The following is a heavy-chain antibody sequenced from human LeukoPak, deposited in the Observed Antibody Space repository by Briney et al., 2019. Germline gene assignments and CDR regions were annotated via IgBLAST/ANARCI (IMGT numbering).Heavy chain of an antibody. CDR1: GYTFTGYY. D-gene: IGHD5-18*01. J-gene: IGHJ4*02. CDR2: INPNSGGT. Sequence: ASVKVSCKASGYTFTGYYMHWVRQAPGQGLEWMGWINPNSGGTNYAQKFQGRVIMTRDMSTNTVYMELSSLKSDDTAVYYCARETVVSTAMLSLDYWGQETLVTVSS. V-gene: IGHV1-2*02. CDR3: ARETVVSTAMLSLDY.